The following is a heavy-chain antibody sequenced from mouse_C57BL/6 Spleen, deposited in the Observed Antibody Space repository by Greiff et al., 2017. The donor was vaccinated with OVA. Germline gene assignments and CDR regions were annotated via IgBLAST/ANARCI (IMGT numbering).Heavy chain of an antibody. D-gene: IGHD2-1*01. J-gene: IGHJ2*01. CDR1: GYTFTSYW. Sequence: QVQLKQPGAELVMPGASVKLSCKASGYTFTSYWMHWVKQRPGQGLEWIGEIDPSDSYTNYNQKCKGKATLTVDKSSSTAYMQLSSLTSEDAAVYYCAYGNYYFDYWGQGTTLTVSS. CDR3: AYGNYYFDY. V-gene: IGHV1-69*01. CDR2: IDPSDSYT.